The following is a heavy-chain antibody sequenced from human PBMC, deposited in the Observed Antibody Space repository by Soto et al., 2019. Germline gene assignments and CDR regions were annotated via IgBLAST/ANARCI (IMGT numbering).Heavy chain of an antibody. Sequence: GGSLRLSCAASGFTFSSYGMHWVRQAPGKGLEWVAVISYDGSNKYYADSVKGRFTISRDNSKNTLYLQMNSLRAEDTAVYYCAKALNVVPAATFYGMDVWGQGTTVTVSS. CDR2: ISYDGSNK. J-gene: IGHJ6*02. V-gene: IGHV3-30*18. D-gene: IGHD2-2*01. CDR3: AKALNVVPAATFYGMDV. CDR1: GFTFSSYG.